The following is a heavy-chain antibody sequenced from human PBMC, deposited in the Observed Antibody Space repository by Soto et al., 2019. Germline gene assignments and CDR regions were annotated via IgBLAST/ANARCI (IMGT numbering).Heavy chain of an antibody. Sequence: QSPLKESGPTLVKPSQTLTLTCTFSGFSLSTSGVGVGWIRQPPGKALEWLALIYWDDDKRYSPSLKSRLTITKDTSKNQVVLTLTNVGPVDTATYYGAHMRVTMIVGAGHSHHWGPGTLVTVSS. CDR1: GFSLSTSGVG. D-gene: IGHD3-22*01. CDR2: IYWDDDK. V-gene: IGHV2-5*02. CDR3: AHMRVTMIVGAGHSHH. J-gene: IGHJ1*01.